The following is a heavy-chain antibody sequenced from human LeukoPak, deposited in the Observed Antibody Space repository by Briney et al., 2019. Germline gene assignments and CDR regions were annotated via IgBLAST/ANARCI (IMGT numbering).Heavy chain of an antibody. Sequence: GGSLRLSCAASGFTFSGSAMHWVRQASGKGLKWVGRIRSKANSYATAYAASVKGRFTISRDDSKNTAYLQMNSLKTEDTAVYYCTPLDLYYYGSGSYYNQYYFDYWGQGTLVTVSS. J-gene: IGHJ4*02. CDR2: IRSKANSYAT. CDR3: TPLDLYYYGSGSYYNQYYFDY. V-gene: IGHV3-73*01. CDR1: GFTFSGSA. D-gene: IGHD3-10*01.